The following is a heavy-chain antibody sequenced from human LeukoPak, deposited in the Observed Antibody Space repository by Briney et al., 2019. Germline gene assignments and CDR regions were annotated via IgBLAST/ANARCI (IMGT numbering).Heavy chain of an antibody. D-gene: IGHD1-7*01. J-gene: IGHJ5*02. Sequence: SETLSLTCTVSGYSISSGYYWGWIRQPPGKGLEWIGTIYHSGSAYYNPSLKSRVTISVDTSKNQLSLKLSSVTAADTAVYYCARGRTWNYSWFDPWGQGTLVTVSS. CDR3: ARGRTWNYSWFDP. CDR2: IYHSGSA. V-gene: IGHV4-38-2*02. CDR1: GYSISSGYY.